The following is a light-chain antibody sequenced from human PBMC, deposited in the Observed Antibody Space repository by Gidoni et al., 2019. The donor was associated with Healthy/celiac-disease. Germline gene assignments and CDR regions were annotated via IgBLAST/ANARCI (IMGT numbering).Light chain of an antibody. CDR2: VGS. CDR3: MQDLKTLGT. V-gene: IGKV2-28*01. CDR1: QSLLHSNGYNY. Sequence: IVMPQSPLSLPVTPGAAASIHCRSSQSLLHSNGYNYLDWYLQKPGQAPQLLIYVGSNRACGVPDRFSGSGSGTDFTLTISRVEAEDVGVYYCMQDLKTLGTFGGGTKVEIK. J-gene: IGKJ4*02.